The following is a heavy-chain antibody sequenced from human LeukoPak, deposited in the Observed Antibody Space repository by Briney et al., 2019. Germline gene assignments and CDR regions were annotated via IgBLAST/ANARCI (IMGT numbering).Heavy chain of an antibody. V-gene: IGHV3-74*01. D-gene: IGHD1-26*01. CDR1: GFTFSSYG. J-gene: IGHJ3*01. CDR3: ARVIGWDEPFDL. CDR2: INTDGSST. Sequence: GGSLRLSCAASGFTFSSYGMHWVRQAPGKGLVWVSRINTDGSSTNYADSVRGRFTVSRDNAKNTLYLQMNSLRVEDTAVYYCARVIGWDEPFDLWGHGTLVTVSS.